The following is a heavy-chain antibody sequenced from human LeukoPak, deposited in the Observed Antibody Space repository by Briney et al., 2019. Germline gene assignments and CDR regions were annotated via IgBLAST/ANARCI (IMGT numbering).Heavy chain of an antibody. Sequence: GGSLRLSCAASGFTFGSHWMTWLRQAPGKGLEWVAKMNQDGSEKYYADSVKGRFIISRDNAKNSLFLQMNSLRADDTAVYYCETSIVGVTWDYWGQGTLVTVSS. J-gene: IGHJ4*02. CDR2: MNQDGSEK. CDR3: ETSIVGVTWDY. D-gene: IGHD1-26*01. V-gene: IGHV3-7*01. CDR1: GFTFGSHW.